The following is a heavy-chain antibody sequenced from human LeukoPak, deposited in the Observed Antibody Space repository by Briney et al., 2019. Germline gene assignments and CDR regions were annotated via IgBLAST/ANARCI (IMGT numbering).Heavy chain of an antibody. Sequence: PGRSLRLSCAASGFTFSSYAMHWVRQAPGKGLEWVSVIYSGGSTYYADPVKGRFTISRDNSKNTLYLQMNSLRAEDTAVYYCARVGGGAARPFDYWGQGTLVTVSS. CDR1: GFTFSSYA. CDR3: ARVGGGAARPFDY. V-gene: IGHV3-66*01. CDR2: IYSGGST. J-gene: IGHJ4*02. D-gene: IGHD6-6*01.